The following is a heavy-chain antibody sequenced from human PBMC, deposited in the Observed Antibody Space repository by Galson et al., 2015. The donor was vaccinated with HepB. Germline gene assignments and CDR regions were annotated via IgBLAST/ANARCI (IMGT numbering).Heavy chain of an antibody. D-gene: IGHD3-22*01. CDR3: ANPHRNIVRESSDYYPHVWFDP. CDR2: VIPVFATV. J-gene: IGHJ5*02. Sequence: SVKVSCKASGGTLSNFAISWLRQARGQGLEWMAGVIPVFATVNYAQKFQGRLTNTADESTSTAYMGLSSLKSEGTAVYFGANPHRNIVRESSDYYPHVWFDPWGQGTLVTVSS. CDR1: GGTLSNFA. V-gene: IGHV1-69*13.